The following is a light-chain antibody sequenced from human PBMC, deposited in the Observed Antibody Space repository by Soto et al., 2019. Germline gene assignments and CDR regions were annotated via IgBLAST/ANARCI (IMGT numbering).Light chain of an antibody. Sequence: EIVMTQAPATLSVSPGERATLSCSASQSVSSNLAWYQQKPGQAPRLLIYGASTRATGIPARFSGSGSGTEFTLTISSLQSEDFAVYYCQQRNSWPPTFTFGQGTRLEIK. CDR2: GAS. V-gene: IGKV3-15*01. J-gene: IGKJ5*01. CDR3: QQRNSWPPTFT. CDR1: QSVSSN.